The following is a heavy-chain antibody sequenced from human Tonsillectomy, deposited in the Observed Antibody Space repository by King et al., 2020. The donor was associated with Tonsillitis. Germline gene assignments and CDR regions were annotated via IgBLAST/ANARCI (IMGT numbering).Heavy chain of an antibody. CDR1: GYTFTSYG. Sequence: VQLVQSGAEVKKPGASVKVSCKASGYTFTSYGIAWVRQAPGQGLEWMGWISGYNGYTKYSQKVQGRVTMTTDTSTSTAYMELRSLRSDDTAVYYCARVDVVVVPNTPNGGWFDPWGQGTLVPVSS. D-gene: IGHD2-2*01. CDR2: ISGYNGYT. J-gene: IGHJ5*02. V-gene: IGHV1-18*01. CDR3: ARVDVVVVPNTPNGGWFDP.